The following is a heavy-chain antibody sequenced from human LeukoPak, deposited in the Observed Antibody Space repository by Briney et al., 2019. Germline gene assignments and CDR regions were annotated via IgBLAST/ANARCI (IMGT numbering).Heavy chain of an antibody. Sequence: PSETLSLTCTVSGGSISSGSYYWSWIRQPAGKGLEWIGRIYTSGSTNYNPSLKSRVTISVDTSKNQFSLKLSSVTAADTAVYYCAREGTYYYGSGSYYKVYDELRDIFDYWGQGTLVTVSS. D-gene: IGHD3-10*01. V-gene: IGHV4-61*02. J-gene: IGHJ4*02. CDR3: AREGTYYYGSGSYYKVYDELRDIFDY. CDR2: IYTSGST. CDR1: GGSISSGSYY.